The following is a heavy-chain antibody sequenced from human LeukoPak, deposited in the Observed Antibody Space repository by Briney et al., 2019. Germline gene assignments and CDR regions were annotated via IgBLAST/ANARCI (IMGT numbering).Heavy chain of an antibody. Sequence: GGSLRLSCTASGFTFGDYAMSWVSQAPGKGLEWVGFIRSKAYGGTTEYAASVKGRFTISRDDSKSIAYLQMNSLKTEDTAVYYCTRDLGGNDSSGYYSSFFDYWGQGTLVTVSS. CDR2: IRSKAYGGTT. CDR3: TRDLGGNDSSGYYSSFFDY. D-gene: IGHD3-22*01. CDR1: GFTFGDYA. V-gene: IGHV3-49*04. J-gene: IGHJ4*02.